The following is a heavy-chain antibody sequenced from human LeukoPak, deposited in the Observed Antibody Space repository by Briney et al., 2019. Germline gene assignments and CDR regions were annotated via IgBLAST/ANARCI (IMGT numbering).Heavy chain of an antibody. V-gene: IGHV1-2*02. Sequence: ASVKVSCKASGYTFTGYYMHWVRQAPGQGLEWMGWINPNSGGTNYAQKFQGRVTMTRDTSISTAYMELSRLRSDDTAVYYCARSLWVIYYCYMDVWGKGTTVTISS. J-gene: IGHJ6*03. CDR2: INPNSGGT. CDR1: GYTFTGYY. CDR3: ARSLWVIYYCYMDV. D-gene: IGHD3-10*01.